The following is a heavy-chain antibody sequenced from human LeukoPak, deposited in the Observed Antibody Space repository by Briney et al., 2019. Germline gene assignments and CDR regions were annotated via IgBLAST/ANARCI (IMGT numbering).Heavy chain of an antibody. CDR1: GGSISSYY. D-gene: IGHD3-3*01. Sequence: ETLSLTCTVSGGSISSYYWSWIRQPPGKGLEWIGYIYYSGSTNYNPSLKSRVTISVDTSKNQFSLKLSSVTAADTAVYYCARVYRDFWSGYSPASHFDYWGQGTLVTVSS. CDR3: ARVYRDFWSGYSPASHFDY. CDR2: IYYSGST. J-gene: IGHJ4*02. V-gene: IGHV4-59*01.